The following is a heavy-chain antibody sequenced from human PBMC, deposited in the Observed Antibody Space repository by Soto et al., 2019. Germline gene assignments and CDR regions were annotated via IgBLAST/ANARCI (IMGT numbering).Heavy chain of an antibody. CDR3: ARDRLVGGSSWSDY. J-gene: IGHJ4*02. CDR1: GGTFSSYT. Sequence: ASVKVSCKASGGTFSSYTISWVRQAPGQGLEWMGRIIPILGIANYAQKFQGRVTITADKSTSTAYMELSSLRSEDTAVYYCARDRLVGGSSWSDYWGQGTLVTVSS. V-gene: IGHV1-69*04. CDR2: IIPILGIA. D-gene: IGHD6-13*01.